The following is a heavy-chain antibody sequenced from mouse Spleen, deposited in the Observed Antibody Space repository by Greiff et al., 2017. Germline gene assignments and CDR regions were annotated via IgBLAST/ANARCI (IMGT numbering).Heavy chain of an antibody. CDR3: TTGGLRYYWYFDV. D-gene: IGHD2-14*01. CDR1: GFNIKDYY. J-gene: IGHJ1*01. CDR2: IDPEDGDT. Sequence: EVQLQQSGAELVRPGASVKLSCTASGFNIKDYYMHWVKQRPEQGLEWIGRIDPEDGDTEYAPKFQGKATMTADTSSNTAYLQLSSLTSEDTAVYYCTTGGLRYYWYFDVWGAGTTVTVSS. V-gene: IGHV14-1*01.